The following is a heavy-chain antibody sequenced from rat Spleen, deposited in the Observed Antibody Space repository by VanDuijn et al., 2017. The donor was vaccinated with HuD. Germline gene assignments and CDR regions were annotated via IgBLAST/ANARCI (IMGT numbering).Heavy chain of an antibody. Sequence: EVQLVESGGGLVQPGRSLKLSCVASGFTFYNYWMTWIRQAPGKGLEWVASITSSGTGAYYVDSVKGRFTISRDNAKSTLSLQMDSLRSEDTATYYCATRHYGYTDYFDYWGQGVMVTVSS. CDR2: ITSSGTGA. J-gene: IGHJ2*01. CDR1: GFTFYNYW. D-gene: IGHD1-9*01. V-gene: IGHV5-31*01. CDR3: ATRHYGYTDYFDY.